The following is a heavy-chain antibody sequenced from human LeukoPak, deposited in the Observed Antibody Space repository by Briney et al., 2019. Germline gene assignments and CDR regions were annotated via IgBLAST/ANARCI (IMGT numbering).Heavy chain of an antibody. D-gene: IGHD5-24*01. CDR3: ARIRDDYNPLVY. V-gene: IGHV3-74*01. J-gene: IGHJ4*02. Sequence: GGSLRLSCAASGFTFSSYWMHWVRQAPGKGLVWVSHINNDESSTSYADSVRGRFTISRDNAKNTLYLQMNSLRTEDTAVYYCARIRDDYNPLVYWGQGTLVTVSS. CDR2: INNDESST. CDR1: GFTFSSYW.